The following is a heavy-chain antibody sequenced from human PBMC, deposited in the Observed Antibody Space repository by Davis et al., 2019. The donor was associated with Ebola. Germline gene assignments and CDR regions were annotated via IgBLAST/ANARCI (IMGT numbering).Heavy chain of an antibody. V-gene: IGHV1-69*13. D-gene: IGHD6-19*01. Sequence: AASVKVSCKAVGDTLTSYAMTWVRQAPGQGLEWMGGIIPVFRTATYSQKFQGRVTITADESTRTAYMELNGPRSEDTAVYYCARRDSSGWIVKYFQHWGQGTLVTVSS. CDR3: ARRDSSGWIVKYFQH. J-gene: IGHJ1*01. CDR1: GDTLTSYA. CDR2: IIPVFRTA.